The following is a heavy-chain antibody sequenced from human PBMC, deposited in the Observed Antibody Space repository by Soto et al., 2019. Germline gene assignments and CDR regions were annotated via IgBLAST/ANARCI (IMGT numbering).Heavy chain of an antibody. CDR2: INPSGGST. V-gene: IGHV1-46*01. D-gene: IGHD3-16*01. J-gene: IGHJ6*02. Sequence: ASVKVSCKASGYTFTSYYMHWVRQAPGQGLEWMGIINPSGGSTSYAQKFQGRVTMTRDTSTSTVYMELSSLRSEDTAVYYCAREYGGANHGAPLYYYYGMDVWGQGTTVTVSS. CDR3: AREYGGANHGAPLYYYYGMDV. CDR1: GYTFTSYY.